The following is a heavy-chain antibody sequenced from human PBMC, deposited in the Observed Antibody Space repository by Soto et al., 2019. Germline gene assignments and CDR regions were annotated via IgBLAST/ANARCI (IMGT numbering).Heavy chain of an antibody. D-gene: IGHD6-19*01. Sequence: QVQLVQSGAEVKKPGASVTVSCKTSGYTFSNYGINWVRQAPGQGLEWMGWISGYNGNTNYAQTVQGRITMTTNTSTGTVYMELRSLTSDDTAIYYCSRFIMVGGWFDPNYYHGMDVWGQWTTVTVSS. CDR3: SRFIMVGGWFDPNYYHGMDV. V-gene: IGHV1-18*01. CDR1: GYTFSNYG. J-gene: IGHJ6*02. CDR2: ISGYNGNT.